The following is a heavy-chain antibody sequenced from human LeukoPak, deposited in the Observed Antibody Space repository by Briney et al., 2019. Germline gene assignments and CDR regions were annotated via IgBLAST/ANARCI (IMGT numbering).Heavy chain of an antibody. Sequence: WETLSLTCAVSVFSLSSGHYWGGTRQPPGKGLEWIASISQSGTTFYTPSLKSRVTISVDTSKNQFSLTVTSVTAADTSVYYCSSGQSISAAAVWGQGTLVTVSS. CDR3: SSGQSISAAAV. CDR2: ISQSGTT. J-gene: IGHJ4*02. CDR1: VFSLSSGHY. D-gene: IGHD6-13*01. V-gene: IGHV4-38-2*01.